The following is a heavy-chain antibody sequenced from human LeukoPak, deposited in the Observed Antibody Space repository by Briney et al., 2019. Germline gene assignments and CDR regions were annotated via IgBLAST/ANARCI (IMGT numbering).Heavy chain of an antibody. V-gene: IGHV4-34*01. Sequence: SETLSLTCAVYGGSFGGYYWSWIRQPPGKGLEWIGEINHSGSTNYNPSLKSRVTISVDTSKNQFSLKLSSVTAADTAVYYCARTQRGTYSSSWGGAYYYYYGMDVWGQGTTVTVSS. J-gene: IGHJ6*02. CDR2: INHSGST. D-gene: IGHD6-13*01. CDR1: GGSFGGYY. CDR3: ARTQRGTYSSSWGGAYYYYYGMDV.